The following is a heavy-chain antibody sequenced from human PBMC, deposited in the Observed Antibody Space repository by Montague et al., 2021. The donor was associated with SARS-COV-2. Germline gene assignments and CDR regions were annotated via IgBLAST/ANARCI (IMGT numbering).Heavy chain of an antibody. D-gene: IGHD5-12*01. CDR2: IWYDGSNK. Sequence: SLRLSCAASGFTFSSYGMHWVRQAPGKGLEWVAVIWYDGSNKYYADSVKGRSTISRDNSKNTLYLQMNSLRAEDTAVYYCARDGSPHYYYYAMDVWGQGTTVTVSS. V-gene: IGHV3-33*01. J-gene: IGHJ6*02. CDR3: ARDGSPHYYYYAMDV. CDR1: GFTFSSYG.